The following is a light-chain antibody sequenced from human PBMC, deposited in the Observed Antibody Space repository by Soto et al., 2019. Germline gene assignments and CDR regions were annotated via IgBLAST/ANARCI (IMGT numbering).Light chain of an antibody. Sequence: QSVLTQPPSASGTPGQRVTISCSGSNSNSGSNYVYWYQQFPGTAPKLLIYSNIQRPSGVPARFSGSKSGTTAYLAISGLRSEDEADYYCAAWDNSLNGRMFGGGTKSPS. V-gene: IGLV1-47*02. CDR2: SNI. CDR1: NSNSGSNY. J-gene: IGLJ3*02. CDR3: AAWDNSLNGRM.